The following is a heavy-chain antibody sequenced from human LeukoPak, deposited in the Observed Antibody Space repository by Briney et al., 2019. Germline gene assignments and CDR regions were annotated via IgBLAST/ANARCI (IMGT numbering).Heavy chain of an antibody. CDR3: ARDFVGLFDY. CDR2: IYTSGST. Sequence: SETLSLTCTVSGGSISSGGYYWSWIRQPAGKGLEWIGRIYTSGSTNYNPSLKSRVTISVDTSKNQFSLKLSSVTAADTAVYYCARDFVGLFDYWGQGTLVTVSS. J-gene: IGHJ4*02. CDR1: GGSISSGGYY. V-gene: IGHV4-61*02. D-gene: IGHD2-21*01.